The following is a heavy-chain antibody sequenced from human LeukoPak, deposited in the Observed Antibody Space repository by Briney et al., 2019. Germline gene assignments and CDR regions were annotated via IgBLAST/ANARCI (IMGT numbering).Heavy chain of an antibody. D-gene: IGHD3-10*02. Sequence: ASVKVSCQSTVYIFADYYMHWVRQAPGQGLEWMGWTHSHTDGTNSAQRFQGRVTMTRDTSISKAYMELSRLSSEDRAVNYCARDIWRMAGLHYCVSWGQGTLVTVSS. CDR1: VYIFADYY. CDR3: ARDIWRMAGLHYCVS. V-gene: IGHV1-2*02. J-gene: IGHJ4*02. CDR2: THSHTDGT.